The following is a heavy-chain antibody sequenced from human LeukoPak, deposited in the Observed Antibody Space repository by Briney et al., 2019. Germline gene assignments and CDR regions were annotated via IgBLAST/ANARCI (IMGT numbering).Heavy chain of an antibody. CDR2: INAGNGNT. Sequence: ASVKVSCKASGYTFTSYAMHWVRQAPGQRLEWMGWINAGNGNTKYSQKFQGRVTITRDTSASTAYMELSSLRSEDTAVYYCARESLQLWFSDAFDIWGQGTMVTVSS. V-gene: IGHV1-3*01. CDR1: GYTFTSYA. J-gene: IGHJ3*02. D-gene: IGHD5-18*01. CDR3: ARESLQLWFSDAFDI.